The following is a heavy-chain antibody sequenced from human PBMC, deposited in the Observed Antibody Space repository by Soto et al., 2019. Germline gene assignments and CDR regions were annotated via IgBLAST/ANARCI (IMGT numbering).Heavy chain of an antibody. Sequence: SETLSLTCAVSGGSISSGGYSWSWIRQPPGKGLEWIGYIYHSGSTYYNPSLKSRVTISVDRSKNQFSLKLSSVTAADTAVYYCARTWGFTFGGVIEKYNWFDPWGQGTLVTVSS. CDR2: IYHSGST. D-gene: IGHD3-16*02. CDR3: ARTWGFTFGGVIEKYNWFDP. J-gene: IGHJ5*02. V-gene: IGHV4-30-2*01. CDR1: GGSISSGGYS.